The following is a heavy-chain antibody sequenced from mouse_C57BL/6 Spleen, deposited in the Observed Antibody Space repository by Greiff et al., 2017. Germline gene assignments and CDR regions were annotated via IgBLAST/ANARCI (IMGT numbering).Heavy chain of an antibody. CDR1: GYTFTDYY. D-gene: IGHD1-1*01. Sequence: QVQLQQSGAELVRPGASVKLSCKASGYTFTDYYINWVKQRPGQGLEWIARIYPGSGNTYYNEKFKGKATLTAEKSSSTAYMQLSSLTSEDSAVYFCASGDYYGSREDWYFDVWGTGTTVTVSS. CDR3: ASGDYYGSREDWYFDV. V-gene: IGHV1-76*01. J-gene: IGHJ1*03. CDR2: IYPGSGNT.